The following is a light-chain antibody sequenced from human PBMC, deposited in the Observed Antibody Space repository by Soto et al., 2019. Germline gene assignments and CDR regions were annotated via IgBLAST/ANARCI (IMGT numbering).Light chain of an antibody. CDR1: QSISSW. CDR3: QQYNSYPSA. J-gene: IGKJ2*01. V-gene: IGKV1-5*03. CDR2: KAS. Sequence: DIQMTQSPSTLSASVGDRVTITCRASQSISSWLAWYQQKPGKAPKLLIYKASSVESGVPSRFSGSGSGTDCTLTISSLQPDDFAPYYCQQYNSYPSAFGHGTKLEIK.